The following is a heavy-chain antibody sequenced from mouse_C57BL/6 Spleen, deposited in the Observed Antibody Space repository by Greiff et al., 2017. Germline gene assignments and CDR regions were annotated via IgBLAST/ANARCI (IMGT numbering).Heavy chain of an antibody. D-gene: IGHD2-5*01. Sequence: VQLQQPGAELVKPGASVKMSCKASGYTFTSYWITWVKQRPGQGLEWIGDIYPGRGSTNYNEKFKSKATLTVDTSSSTAYMQLSSLTSEDSAVYYCARGGIYYSNPSWFAYWGQGTLVTVSA. V-gene: IGHV1-55*01. CDR2: IYPGRGST. CDR1: GYTFTSYW. CDR3: ARGGIYYSNPSWFAY. J-gene: IGHJ3*01.